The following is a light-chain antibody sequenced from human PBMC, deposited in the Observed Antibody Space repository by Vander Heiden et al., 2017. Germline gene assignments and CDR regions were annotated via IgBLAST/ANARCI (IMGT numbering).Light chain of an antibody. CDR1: GLGDKY. J-gene: IGLJ2*01. CDR2: QDS. V-gene: IGLV3-1*01. CDR3: QAWDSSTVV. Sequence: SYELSQLPSVSVTPGQTAIITCSGDGLGDKYACWYQQKPAQSPVLVSYQDSKRPSGIRERVSGSGAGNTATLSSSETQAMDEADYYCQAWDSSTVVFGGGTKLTVL.